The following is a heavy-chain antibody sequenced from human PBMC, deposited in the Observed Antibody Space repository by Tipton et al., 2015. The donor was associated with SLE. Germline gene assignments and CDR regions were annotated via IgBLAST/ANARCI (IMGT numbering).Heavy chain of an antibody. CDR1: GFTFSSYA. CDR3: ARDLVAVAGYGMDV. D-gene: IGHD6-19*01. J-gene: IGHJ6*02. CDR2: ISYDGTNK. V-gene: IGHV3-30*04. Sequence: SLRLSCATSGFTFSSYAMDWVRQAPGKGLEWVAVISYDGTNKYYADSVKGRFTISRDNSKNTLYLQMNSLRPEDTAVYYCARDLVAVAGYGMDVWGQGTTVTVSS.